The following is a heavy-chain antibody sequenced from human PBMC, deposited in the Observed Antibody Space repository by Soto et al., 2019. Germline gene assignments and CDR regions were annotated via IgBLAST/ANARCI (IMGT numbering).Heavy chain of an antibody. J-gene: IGHJ5*02. V-gene: IGHV3-23*01. CDR2: ISGSGGST. D-gene: IGHD1-26*01. CDR1: GFTFSTYA. Sequence: GSLRLSCAASGFTFSTYAMSWVRQAPGKGLVWVSAISGSGGSTFYADSVKGRFTISRDNSMNMLYLELNNLSAEDTAVYHCAKNQGVELVPLATVDWFDPWGQGSVVTVSS. CDR3: AKNQGVELVPLATVDWFDP.